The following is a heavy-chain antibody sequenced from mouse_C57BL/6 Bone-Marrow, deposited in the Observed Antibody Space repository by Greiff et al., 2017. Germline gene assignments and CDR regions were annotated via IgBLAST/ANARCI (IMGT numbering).Heavy chain of an antibody. D-gene: IGHD2-4*01. CDR2: IYPGSGST. Sequence: QVQLQQPGAELVKPGASVKMSCKASGYTFTSYWITWVKQRPGQGLEWIGDIYPGSGSTNYNEKFKSKATLTVDTSSSTACMQLIGLTSEDSAVYCCARDDYVGWYFDVWGTGTTVTVSS. V-gene: IGHV1-55*01. CDR3: ARDDYVGWYFDV. CDR1: GYTFTSYW. J-gene: IGHJ1*03.